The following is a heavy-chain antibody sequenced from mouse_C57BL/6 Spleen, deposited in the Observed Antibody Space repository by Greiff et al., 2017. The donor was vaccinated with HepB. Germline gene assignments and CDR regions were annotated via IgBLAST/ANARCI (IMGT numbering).Heavy chain of an antibody. CDR3: ARREARVYVWFAY. D-gene: IGHD3-3*01. Sequence: QVQLQQPGAELVKPGASVKMSCKASGYTFTSYWITWVKQRPGQGLEWIGDIYPGSGSTNYNEKFKSKATLTVDTSSSTAYMQLSSLTSEDSAVYYCARREARVYVWFAYWGQGTLVTVSA. CDR2: IYPGSGST. CDR1: GYTFTSYW. J-gene: IGHJ3*01. V-gene: IGHV1-55*01.